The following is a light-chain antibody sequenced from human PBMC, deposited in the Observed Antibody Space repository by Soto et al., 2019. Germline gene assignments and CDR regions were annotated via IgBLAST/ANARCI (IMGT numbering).Light chain of an antibody. CDR3: QQYGGSAPWT. CDR1: QTVNNNY. CDR2: GAS. V-gene: IGKV3-20*01. Sequence: EIVLTQPPGPLSVSPGDRVTLSCRASQTVNNNYLAWYQQKPGQAPRLLIYGASTPATGTPARFSGSGSGTHFTLTVSSLEPEDFAVYYCQQYGGSAPWTFGPGTKVDMK. J-gene: IGKJ1*01.